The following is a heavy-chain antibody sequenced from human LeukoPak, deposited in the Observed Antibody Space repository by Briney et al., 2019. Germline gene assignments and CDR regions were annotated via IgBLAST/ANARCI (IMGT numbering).Heavy chain of an antibody. Sequence: SVKVSCKASGGTFSSYAISWVRQAPGQGLEWMGGIIPIFGTANYAQKFQGRVTITADESTSTAYMELSSLRSEDTAVYYCARDLIAAAGTDYWGQGTLVTVSS. CDR2: IIPIFGTA. CDR3: ARDLIAAAGTDY. V-gene: IGHV1-69*01. D-gene: IGHD6-13*01. CDR1: GGTFSSYA. J-gene: IGHJ4*02.